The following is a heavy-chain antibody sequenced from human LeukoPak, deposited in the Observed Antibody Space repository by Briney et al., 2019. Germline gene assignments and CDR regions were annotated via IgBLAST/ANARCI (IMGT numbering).Heavy chain of an antibody. Sequence: PGGSLRLSCAASEFTFSSYWVHWVRQAPGEGLVWVSSISGEGSSTTYADSVKGRFIISRDNYQNTLYLQIDSLRAEDTAVYYCTRRVDATRWYGPWGQGTLVTVSS. CDR1: EFTFSSYW. D-gene: IGHD2-15*01. CDR2: ISGEGSST. V-gene: IGHV3-74*03. J-gene: IGHJ5*02. CDR3: TRRVDATRWYGP.